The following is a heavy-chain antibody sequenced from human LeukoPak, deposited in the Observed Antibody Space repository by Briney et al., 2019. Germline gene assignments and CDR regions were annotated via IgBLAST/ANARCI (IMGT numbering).Heavy chain of an antibody. J-gene: IGHJ5*02. D-gene: IGHD3-22*01. CDR3: ARGGWGYYDSSGYYSNWFDP. CDR2: INPNSGGT. V-gene: IGHV1-2*02. CDR1: GYTFTGYY. Sequence: ASVKVSCKASGYTFTGYYMHWVRQAPGQGLEWMGWINPNSGGTNYAQKFQGRVTMTRDTSTSTAYMELRSLRSDDTAVYYCARGGWGYYDSSGYYSNWFDPWGQGTLVTVSS.